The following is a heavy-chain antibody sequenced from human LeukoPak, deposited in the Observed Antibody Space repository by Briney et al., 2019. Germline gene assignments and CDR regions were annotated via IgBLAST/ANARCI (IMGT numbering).Heavy chain of an antibody. Sequence: ASVTVSCKASGYTFTSYAIHWVRQAPGQRLEWMGWINAGNGNTKYSQKFQGRVTITRDTSASTAYMELSSLRSEDTAVYYCARDYSGSYYRNTFDYWGQGTLVTVSS. CDR3: ARDYSGSYYRNTFDY. CDR1: GYTFTSYA. J-gene: IGHJ4*02. D-gene: IGHD1-26*01. V-gene: IGHV1-3*01. CDR2: INAGNGNT.